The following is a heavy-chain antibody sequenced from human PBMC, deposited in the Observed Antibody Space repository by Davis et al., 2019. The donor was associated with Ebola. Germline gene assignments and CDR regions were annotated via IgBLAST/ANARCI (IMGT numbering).Heavy chain of an antibody. CDR2: ISGSGGST. CDR3: AKGKKGLYPIAGMDV. J-gene: IGHJ6*02. Sequence: PGGSLRLSCAASGFTFSSYAMSWVRQAPGKGLEWVSAISGSGGSTYYADSVNGRFTISRDTSKNTLYLQMNSRRAEDTAVYYCAKGKKGLYPIAGMDVWGQGTTVTVSS. D-gene: IGHD3-16*02. V-gene: IGHV3-23*01. CDR1: GFTFSSYA.